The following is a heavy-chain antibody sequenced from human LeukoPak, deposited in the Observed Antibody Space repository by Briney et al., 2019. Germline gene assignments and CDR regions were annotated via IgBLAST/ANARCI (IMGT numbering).Heavy chain of an antibody. J-gene: IGHJ4*02. Sequence: ASVTVSCKASGYTFTSYGISWVRQAPGQGLEWMGWISAYNGNTNYAQKLQGRVTMTTDTSTSTAYMELRSLRSDDTAVYYCARARQLWLPFDYWGQGTLVTVSS. D-gene: IGHD5-18*01. CDR3: ARARQLWLPFDY. V-gene: IGHV1-18*01. CDR1: GYTFTSYG. CDR2: ISAYNGNT.